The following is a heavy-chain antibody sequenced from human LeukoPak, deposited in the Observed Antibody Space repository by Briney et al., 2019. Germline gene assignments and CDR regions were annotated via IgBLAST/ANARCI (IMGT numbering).Heavy chain of an antibody. Sequence: GGSLRLSCAASGFTVSSNEMSWVRQAPGKGLEWVANIKQDGSEEYYVDSVKGRFTISRDNAKNSLFLQMTSLGAEDTAVYYCARDREIWLPHNWFDPWGQGTLVTVSS. D-gene: IGHD5-24*01. CDR2: IKQDGSEE. CDR1: GFTVSSNE. V-gene: IGHV3-7*01. J-gene: IGHJ5*02. CDR3: ARDREIWLPHNWFDP.